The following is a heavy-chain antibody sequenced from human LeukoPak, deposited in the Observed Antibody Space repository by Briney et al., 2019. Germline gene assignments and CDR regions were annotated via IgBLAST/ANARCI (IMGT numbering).Heavy chain of an antibody. Sequence: GESLKISCKGSGYSFTSYWVGWVRQMPGKGLEWMGIIYPGDSDTRYSPSFQGQVTISADKSISTAYLQWSSLKASDTAMYYCARGSQDYYYYMDVWGKGTTVTVSS. CDR2: IYPGDSDT. J-gene: IGHJ6*03. CDR1: GYSFTSYW. V-gene: IGHV5-51*01. CDR3: ARGSQDYYYYMDV.